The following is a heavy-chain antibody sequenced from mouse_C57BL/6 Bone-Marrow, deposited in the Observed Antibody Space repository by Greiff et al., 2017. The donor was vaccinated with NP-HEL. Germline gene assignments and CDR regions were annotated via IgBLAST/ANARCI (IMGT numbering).Heavy chain of an antibody. CDR3: ARYMDYGNPTFAY. CDR1: GFTFTDYY. V-gene: IGHV7-3*01. D-gene: IGHD2-1*01. CDR2: IRNKANGYTT. Sequence: EVQLVESGGGLVQPGGSLSLSCAASGFTFTDYYMSWVRQPPGKALEWLGFIRNKANGYTTEYSASVKGRFTISRDNSQSILYLQMNALRAEDSATYYCARYMDYGNPTFAYWGQGTLVTVSA. J-gene: IGHJ3*01.